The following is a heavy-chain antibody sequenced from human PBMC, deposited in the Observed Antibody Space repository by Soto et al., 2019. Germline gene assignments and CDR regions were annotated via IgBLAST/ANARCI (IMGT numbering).Heavy chain of an antibody. V-gene: IGHV3-30-3*01. CDR3: ARDLSGLTV. J-gene: IGHJ4*02. D-gene: IGHD2-21*02. CDR2: ISYDGSNK. Sequence: PGGSLRLSCAASGFTFSSYAMHWVRQAPGKGLEWVAVISYDGSNKYYADSVKGRFTISRDNSKNTLYLQMNSLRAEDTAVYYCARDLSGLTVWGQGTLVTVSS. CDR1: GFTFSSYA.